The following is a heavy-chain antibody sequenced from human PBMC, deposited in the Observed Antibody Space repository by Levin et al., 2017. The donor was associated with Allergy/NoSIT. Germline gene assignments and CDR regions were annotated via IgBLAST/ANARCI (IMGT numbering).Heavy chain of an antibody. Sequence: PGGSLRLSCAASGFTFDDYAMHWVRQAPGKGLEWVSGISWNSGSIGYADSVKGRFTISRDNAKNSLYLQMNSLRAEDTALYYCACSRVAASSFFGAFDIWGQGTMVTVSS. CDR3: ACSRVAASSFFGAFDI. J-gene: IGHJ3*02. V-gene: IGHV3-9*01. CDR1: GFTFDDYA. D-gene: IGHD2-15*01. CDR2: ISWNSGSI.